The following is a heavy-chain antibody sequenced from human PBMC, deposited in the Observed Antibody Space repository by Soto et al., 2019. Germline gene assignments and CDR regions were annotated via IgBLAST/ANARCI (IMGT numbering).Heavy chain of an antibody. CDR2: SYRSGST. CDR3: ASGPTNKLTAVAGRSY. CDR1: GGSISSSNW. Sequence: QVQLQESGPGLVNPSGTLSLTCAVSGGSISSSNWWSWVRQPPGKGLTWIGGSYRSGSTNYNPSLKSRVNISVAKYKNQLSLKLSSVSAADTAVYYCASGPTNKLTAVAGRSYWGQGTLGTVSS. V-gene: IGHV4-4*02. D-gene: IGHD6-19*01. J-gene: IGHJ4*02.